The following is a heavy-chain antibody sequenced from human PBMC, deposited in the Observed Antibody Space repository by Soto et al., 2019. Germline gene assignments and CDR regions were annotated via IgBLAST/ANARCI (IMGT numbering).Heavy chain of an antibody. V-gene: IGHV3-30-3*01. Sequence: GGSLRLSCAASGFTFSSYAMHWVRQAPGKGLEWVAVISYDGSNKYYADSVKGRFTISRDNSKNTLYLQMNSLRAEDTAVYYCARDSSIVAKATHLNMDVWGQGTTVTVSS. CDR3: ARDSSIVAKATHLNMDV. D-gene: IGHD5-12*01. J-gene: IGHJ6*02. CDR1: GFTFSSYA. CDR2: ISYDGSNK.